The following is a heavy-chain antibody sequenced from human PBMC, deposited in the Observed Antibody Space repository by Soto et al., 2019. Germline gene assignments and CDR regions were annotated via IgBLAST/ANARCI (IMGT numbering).Heavy chain of an antibody. Sequence: SWAACRYCRNRYRMSWVRQAPGKGLEWVANIKQDGSEKYYVDSVKGRFTISRDNAKNSLYLQMNSLRAEDTAVYYCVSGYDIGYFDYCGQGT. CDR1: RYCRNRYR. CDR2: IKQDGSEK. CDR3: VSGYDIGYFDY. J-gene: IGHJ4*02. D-gene: IGHD5-12*01. V-gene: IGHV3-7*01.